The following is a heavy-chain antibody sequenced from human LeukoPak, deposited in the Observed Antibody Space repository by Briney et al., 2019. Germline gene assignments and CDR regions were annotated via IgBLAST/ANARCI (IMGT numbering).Heavy chain of an antibody. Sequence: TGGSLRLSCAASGFTFSSYSMNWVRQAPGKGLEWVSYISSSSSTIYYADSVKGRFTISRDNAKNSLYLQMNSLRAEDTAVYYCARGLRIVVVPAAGDYWGQGTLVTVSS. CDR3: ARGLRIVVVPAAGDY. D-gene: IGHD2-2*01. V-gene: IGHV3-48*01. J-gene: IGHJ4*02. CDR2: ISSSSSTI. CDR1: GFTFSSYS.